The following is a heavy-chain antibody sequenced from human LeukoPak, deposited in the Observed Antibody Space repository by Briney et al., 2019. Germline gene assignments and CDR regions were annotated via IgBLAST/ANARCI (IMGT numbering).Heavy chain of an antibody. CDR3: ARVGSSSWYLDY. D-gene: IGHD6-13*01. CDR2: ISSSGSTI. Sequence: GGSLRLSCAASGFTFSSYEMNWVRQAPGKGLEWVSYISSSGSTIYYADSVKGRFTISRDNAKNSLYLQMNSLRAEDTAVYYCARVGSSSWYLDYWGQGTLVTVSS. J-gene: IGHJ4*02. V-gene: IGHV3-48*03. CDR1: GFTFSSYE.